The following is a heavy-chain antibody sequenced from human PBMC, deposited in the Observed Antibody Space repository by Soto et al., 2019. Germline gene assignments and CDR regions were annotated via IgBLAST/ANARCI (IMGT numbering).Heavy chain of an antibody. CDR3: AKDRSLAHTVTTNYAFDI. V-gene: IGHV3-9*01. Sequence: EVQLVESGGGLVQPGGSLRLSCAASGFTFDDYAMHWVRQAPGKGLEWVSGISWNSGSIGYADSVKGRFTISRDNAKNSLYLQMNSLRAEDTALYYCAKDRSLAHTVTTNYAFDIWGQGTMVTVSS. CDR2: ISWNSGSI. D-gene: IGHD4-17*01. J-gene: IGHJ3*02. CDR1: GFTFDDYA.